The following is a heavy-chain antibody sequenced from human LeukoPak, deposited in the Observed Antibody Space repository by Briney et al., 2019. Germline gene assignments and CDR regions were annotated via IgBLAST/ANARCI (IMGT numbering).Heavy chain of an antibody. Sequence: PSQTLSLTCTVSGGSISSGDYFWSWIRQPPGKGLEWIGYIYYSGSTYYNSSLKIRVTISIYTSKNQFSLKLSSVTAADTAVYYCAREKCSGGICYSGFDCWGQGTLVTVSS. D-gene: IGHD2-15*01. CDR2: IYYSGST. J-gene: IGHJ4*02. CDR1: GGSISSGDYF. V-gene: IGHV4-30-4*01. CDR3: AREKCSGGICYSGFDC.